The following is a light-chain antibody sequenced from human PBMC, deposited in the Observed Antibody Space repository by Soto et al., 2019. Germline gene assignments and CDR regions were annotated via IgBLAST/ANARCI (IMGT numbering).Light chain of an antibody. CDR1: SSDIGIYNY. CDR2: EVT. J-gene: IGLJ2*01. CDR3: SSSAGSNKSI. V-gene: IGLV2-8*01. Sequence: QSALTQPPSASGSPGQSVTISCTGTSSDIGIYNYVSWYQQYPGKAPKLMIYEVTKRPSGVPDRFSGSKSGNTASLTVSGLPAEDEADYYCSSSAGSNKSIFGGGTKLTVL.